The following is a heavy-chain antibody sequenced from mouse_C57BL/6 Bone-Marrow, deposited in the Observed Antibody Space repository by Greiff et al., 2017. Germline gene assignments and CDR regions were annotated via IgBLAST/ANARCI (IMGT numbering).Heavy chain of an antibody. J-gene: IGHJ3*01. CDR1: GYTFTSYW. CDR2: IHPNSGST. CDR3: ARELRRGFAY. Sequence: QVQLQQPGAELVKPGASVKLSCKASGYTFTSYWMHWVKQRPGQGLEWIGMIHPNSGSTNYNAKFKSKATLTVDKSSSTAYMQLSSLTSEDSAVYYCARELRRGFAYWGQGTLVTVSA. D-gene: IGHD1-1*01. V-gene: IGHV1-64*01.